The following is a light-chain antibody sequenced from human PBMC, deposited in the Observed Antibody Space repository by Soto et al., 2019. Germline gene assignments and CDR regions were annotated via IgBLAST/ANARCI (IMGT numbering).Light chain of an antibody. Sequence: VLPKSHGPLSLSPGARATLSCRASQSVSSSYLAWYQQKPGQAPRLLIYGASSRATGIPDRFSSRGSGTDFTLTISRLEPDDAAVYYCQKYGSPRTFGQGTKVDIK. CDR1: QSVSSSY. CDR3: QKYGSPRT. V-gene: IGKV3-20*01. J-gene: IGKJ1*01. CDR2: GAS.